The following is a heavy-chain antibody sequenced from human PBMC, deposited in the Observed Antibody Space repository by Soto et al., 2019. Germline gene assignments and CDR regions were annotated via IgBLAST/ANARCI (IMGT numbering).Heavy chain of an antibody. V-gene: IGHV4-4*07. CDR2: IYTSGST. CDR3: ARDRRDYGMDV. Sequence: LSLTFTVSGGSISSYYWSWIRQPAGKGLEWIGRIYTSGSTNYNPSLKSRATMSVDTSKNQFSLKLSSVTAADTAVYYCARDRRDYGMDVWGQGTTVTVSS. CDR1: GGSISSYY. J-gene: IGHJ6*02.